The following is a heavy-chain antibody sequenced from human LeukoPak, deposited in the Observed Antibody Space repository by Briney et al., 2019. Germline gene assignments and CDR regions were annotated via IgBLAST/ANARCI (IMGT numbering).Heavy chain of an antibody. Sequence: SETLSLTCSVSGGSIRRNYWNWIRQPAGKGPEWIGYTYDTGSTIYTPSLKSRVTISLDTSRNQVSLKLISVTAADTAVYYCARLPPSHLGYFDYWGQGIPVTVSS. D-gene: IGHD3-3*02. J-gene: IGHJ4*02. CDR1: GGSIRRNY. CDR3: ARLPPSHLGYFDY. CDR2: TYDTGST. V-gene: IGHV4-59*01.